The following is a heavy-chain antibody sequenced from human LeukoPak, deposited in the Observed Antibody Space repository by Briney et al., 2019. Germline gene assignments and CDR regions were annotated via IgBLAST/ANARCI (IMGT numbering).Heavy chain of an antibody. D-gene: IGHD5-12*01. J-gene: IGHJ4*02. CDR2: ISWNSGSI. Sequence: GGSLRLSCAASGFTFDDYAMHWVRQAPGKGLEWVSGISWNSGSIGYADSVKGRFTISRDNAKNSLYLQMNSLRAEDTAVYYCARHRSSWLIDYWGQGTLVTVSS. CDR1: GFTFDDYA. V-gene: IGHV3-9*01. CDR3: ARHRSSWLIDY.